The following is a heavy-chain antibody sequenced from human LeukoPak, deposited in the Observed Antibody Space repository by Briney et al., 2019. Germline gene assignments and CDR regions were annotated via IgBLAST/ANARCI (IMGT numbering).Heavy chain of an antibody. J-gene: IGHJ3*02. D-gene: IGHD4-17*01. CDR1: GGSISSYY. CDR2: IYTSGST. Sequence: PSETLSLTCTVSGGSISSYYWSWIRQPAGKGLEWIGRIYTSGSTNYNPSLKSRVTMSVDTSKNQFSLKLSSVTAADTAVYYCARDYGDYGVRAFDIWGQGTMVTVSS. V-gene: IGHV4-4*07. CDR3: ARDYGDYGVRAFDI.